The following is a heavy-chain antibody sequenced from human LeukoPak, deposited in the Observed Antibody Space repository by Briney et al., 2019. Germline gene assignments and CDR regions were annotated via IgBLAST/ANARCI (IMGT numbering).Heavy chain of an antibody. CDR1: GYTFTGYY. Sequence: ASVKVSCKASGYTFTGYYMHWVRQAPGQGLEWMGWINPNSGDTHYVQKFQGRVTMTRETSISTAYMEVSRLRSDDTAVYYCAKDLSGILGTTTFDYWGQGTLVTVSS. V-gene: IGHV1-2*02. CDR3: AKDLSGILGTTTFDY. CDR2: INPNSGDT. D-gene: IGHD1-26*01. J-gene: IGHJ4*02.